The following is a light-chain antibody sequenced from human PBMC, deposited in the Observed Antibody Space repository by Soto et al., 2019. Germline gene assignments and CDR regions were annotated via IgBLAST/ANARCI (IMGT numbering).Light chain of an antibody. V-gene: IGLV2-14*01. CDR1: SSDVGGYND. Sequence: QSALTQPASVSGSPGQSITISCTGTSSDVGGYNDVSWYQQHPGKAPKLMIYEVSNRPSGISNRFSGSNSGNTASLTISGRQAEDEADYYCRSYTGSSTPYVFGTGTKVTVL. CDR2: EVS. J-gene: IGLJ1*01. CDR3: RSYTGSSTPYV.